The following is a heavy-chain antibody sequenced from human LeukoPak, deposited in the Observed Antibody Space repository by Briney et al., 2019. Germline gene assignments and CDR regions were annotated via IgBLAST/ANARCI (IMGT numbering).Heavy chain of an antibody. V-gene: IGHV1-18*01. D-gene: IGHD3-22*01. CDR1: GYTFTSYG. J-gene: IGHJ4*02. Sequence: ASVKVSCKASGYTFTSYGISWVRQAPGQGLEWMGWISAYNGNTNYAQKFQGRVTITADESTSTAYMELSSLRSEDTAVYYCALGGYYYDSSGKSLSYFDYWGQGTLVTVSS. CDR3: ALGGYYYDSSGKSLSYFDY. CDR2: ISAYNGNT.